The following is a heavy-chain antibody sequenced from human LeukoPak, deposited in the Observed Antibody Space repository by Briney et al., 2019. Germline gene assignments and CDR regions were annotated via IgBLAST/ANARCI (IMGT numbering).Heavy chain of an antibody. Sequence: GGSLRLSCAASGFSFSSYDMHWVRHATGKGLEWVSAIGSADDTYYPGSVKGRFTISRENAKNSLYLQMNNLRDGDTAVYYCAKASGQDPHCTGTSCARYFGMDVWGQGTTVTVSS. D-gene: IGHD2-2*01. CDR2: IGSADDT. CDR3: AKASGQDPHCTGTSCARYFGMDV. V-gene: IGHV3-13*01. CDR1: GFSFSSYD. J-gene: IGHJ6*02.